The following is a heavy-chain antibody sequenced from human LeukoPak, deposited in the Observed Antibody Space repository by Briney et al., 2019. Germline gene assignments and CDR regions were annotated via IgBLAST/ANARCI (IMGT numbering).Heavy chain of an antibody. V-gene: IGHV3-30*18. CDR1: GFTFSSYG. CDR3: AKDGGDSGLDY. D-gene: IGHD2-21*02. Sequence: GGSLRLSCAASGFTFSSYGMHWVRQAPGRGLEWVAVISYDGSNKYYADSVKGRFTISRDNSKNTLYLQMNSLRAEDTAVYYCAKDGGDSGLDYWGQGTLVTVSS. CDR2: ISYDGSNK. J-gene: IGHJ4*02.